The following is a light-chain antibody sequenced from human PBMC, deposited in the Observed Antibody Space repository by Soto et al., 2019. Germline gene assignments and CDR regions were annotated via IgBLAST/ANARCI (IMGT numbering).Light chain of an antibody. V-gene: IGLV1-51*01. CDR2: DSD. CDR1: SANIGSNY. J-gene: IGLJ2*01. Sequence: QSVLTQPPSVSAAPGQKVTISCSGSSANIGSNYVSWYQHIPGTAPKLVIYDSDKRPSEIPDRFSGSKSGISATLDITGLQTGDEADYYCGAWDGSLSVVLFGGGTKLTVL. CDR3: GAWDGSLSVVL.